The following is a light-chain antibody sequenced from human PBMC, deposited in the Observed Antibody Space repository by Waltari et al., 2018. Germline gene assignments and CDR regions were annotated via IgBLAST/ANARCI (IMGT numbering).Light chain of an antibody. J-gene: IGLJ3*02. CDR1: NSDVGSYDR. CDR3: CSYAGSSTFDWV. Sequence: QSALTQPASVSGSPGQSITISCTGTNSDVGSYDRVSWSQQHPGKAPKVMISEVSKRPSGVSNRFSGSKSGNTASLTISGLQAEDEADYYCCSYAGSSTFDWVFGGGTKLTVL. CDR2: EVS. V-gene: IGLV2-23*02.